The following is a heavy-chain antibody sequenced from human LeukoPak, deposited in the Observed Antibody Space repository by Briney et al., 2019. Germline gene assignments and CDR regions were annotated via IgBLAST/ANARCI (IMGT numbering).Heavy chain of an antibody. CDR2: IWYDGSNK. CDR3: AREALLWYYYGMDV. V-gene: IGHV3-33*01. J-gene: IGHJ6*02. D-gene: IGHD2-2*01. Sequence: PGGSLRLSCAASGFTFSSYGMHWVRQAPGKGLEWVAVIWYDGSNKYYADSVKGRFTISRDNSKNTLYLQMNSLRAEDTAVYYCAREALLWYYYGMDVWGQGTTVTVS. CDR1: GFTFSSYG.